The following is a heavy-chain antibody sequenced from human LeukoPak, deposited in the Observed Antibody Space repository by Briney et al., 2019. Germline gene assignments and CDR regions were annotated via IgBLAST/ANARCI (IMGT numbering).Heavy chain of an antibody. Sequence: SETLSLTCTVSGGSISSYYWSWVRQPPGKGLEWIGYTYYSGSANYNPSLKSRVSMLVDTSKNQLSLRLSSVTAADTAVYYCARGGSNRPLDHWGQGTLVTVSS. J-gene: IGHJ4*02. CDR1: GGSISSYY. CDR3: ARGGSNRPLDH. V-gene: IGHV4-59*01. CDR2: TYYSGSA. D-gene: IGHD3-16*02.